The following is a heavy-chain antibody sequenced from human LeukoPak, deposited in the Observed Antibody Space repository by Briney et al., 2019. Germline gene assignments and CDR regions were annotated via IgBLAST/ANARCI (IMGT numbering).Heavy chain of an antibody. V-gene: IGHV1-46*01. CDR1: GYTFTSYF. CDR3: ARGYSSGLMDV. D-gene: IGHD6-19*01. Sequence: GASVKVSCKASGYTFTSYFMHWLRQAPGQGLEWMGIINPNGGGTNYAQKSQGRVTMNRYMSTSTVYMELRSLRSEDTAVYYCARGYSSGLMDVWGKGTTITVSS. CDR2: INPNGGGT. J-gene: IGHJ6*04.